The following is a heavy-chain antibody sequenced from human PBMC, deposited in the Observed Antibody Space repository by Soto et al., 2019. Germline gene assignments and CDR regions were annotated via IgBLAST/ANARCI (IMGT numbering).Heavy chain of an antibody. CDR1: GFTFNTYG. J-gene: IGHJ4*02. CDR2: ISYDGSEK. D-gene: IGHD2-2*02. CDR3: AKSPNFYCSSPNCYKYYFDH. Sequence: QEQLVESGGGVVQPGKSLRLSCAASGFTFNTYGMHWVRQAPGKGLEWVAVISYDGSEKYYVDSVKGRFIISKDNSKNTLYLQMNSLRPEDTAVYYCAKSPNFYCSSPNCYKYYFDHWGQGTRVTVSS. V-gene: IGHV3-30*18.